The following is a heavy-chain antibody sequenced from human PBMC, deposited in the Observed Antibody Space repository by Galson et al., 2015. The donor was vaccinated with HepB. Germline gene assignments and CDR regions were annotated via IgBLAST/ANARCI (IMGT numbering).Heavy chain of an antibody. CDR3: ARDSETGTEYYGMDV. V-gene: IGHV3-33*01. J-gene: IGHJ6*02. Sequence: SLRLSCAASGFTFSSYGMHWVRQAPGKGLEWVAVIWYDGSNKYYADSVKGRFTISRDNSKNTLYLQMNSLRAEDTAVYYCARDSETGTEYYGMDVWGQGTTVTVSS. D-gene: IGHD1-1*01. CDR2: IWYDGSNK. CDR1: GFTFSSYG.